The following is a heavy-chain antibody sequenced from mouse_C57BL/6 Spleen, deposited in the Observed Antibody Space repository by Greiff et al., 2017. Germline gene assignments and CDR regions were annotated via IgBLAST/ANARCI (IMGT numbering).Heavy chain of an antibody. J-gene: IGHJ4*01. V-gene: IGHV1-82*01. CDR1: GYAFSSSW. Sequence: QVQLQQSGPELVKPGASVKISCKASGYAFSSSWMNWVKQRPGKGLEWIGRIYPGDGDTNYNGKFKGKATLTADKSSSTAYMQLSSLTSEDSAVYFCARGRVRDYAMDYWGQGTSVTVSS. CDR2: IYPGDGDT. CDR3: ARGRVRDYAMDY.